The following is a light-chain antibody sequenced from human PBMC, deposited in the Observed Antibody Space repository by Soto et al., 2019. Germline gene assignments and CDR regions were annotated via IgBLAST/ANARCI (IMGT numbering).Light chain of an antibody. V-gene: IGLV2-14*01. CDR3: ASYTSSSTSVI. Sequence: QAVSVSGSPGQSITISCTGTSSDVGGYKYVSWYQQHPDKAPKLIIFEVSNRPSGISSRFSGSKSGNTASLTISGLQAEDEADYYCASYTSSSTSVIFGRGTKLTVL. CDR2: EVS. J-gene: IGLJ2*01. CDR1: SSDVGGYKY.